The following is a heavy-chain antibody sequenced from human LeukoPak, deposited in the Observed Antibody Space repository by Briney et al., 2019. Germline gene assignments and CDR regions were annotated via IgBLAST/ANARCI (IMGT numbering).Heavy chain of an antibody. J-gene: IGHJ6*02. CDR2: ISISSTTI. CDR3: ARDKITMVRGVPLSKARDGMDV. D-gene: IGHD3-10*01. V-gene: IGHV3-48*01. Sequence: GGSLRLSCLASGFTFSGYSMNWVRQAPGKGLEWVSYISISSTTINYADSVKGRFTISRDNAKNSLYLQMNSLRAEDTAVYYCARDKITMVRGVPLSKARDGMDVWGQGTTVTVSS. CDR1: GFTFSGYS.